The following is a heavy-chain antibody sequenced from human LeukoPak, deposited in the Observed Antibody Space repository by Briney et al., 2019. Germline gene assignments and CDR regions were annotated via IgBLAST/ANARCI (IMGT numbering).Heavy chain of an antibody. D-gene: IGHD6-13*01. CDR2: IRYDGSNK. V-gene: IGHV3-30*02. CDR3: AKDLHRNSGSWQFDY. J-gene: IGHJ4*02. Sequence: GGSLRLSCSASGFTFISYGMHWVRQAPGKGLVWVAFIRYDGSNKYYADSVKGRFTISRDNSKNTLYLQMNSLRAEDTSVYYCAKDLHRNSGSWQFDYWGQGTLVTVSS. CDR1: GFTFISYG.